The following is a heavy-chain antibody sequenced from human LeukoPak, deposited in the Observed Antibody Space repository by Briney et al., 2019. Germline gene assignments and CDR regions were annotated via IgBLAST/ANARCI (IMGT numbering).Heavy chain of an antibody. CDR3: ARGLSGYASSLGY. Sequence: GGSLRLTCAASGFIFSNAWMSWVRQAPGKGLVWVSRINSDGSSTSYADSVRGRFSISRDNAKNTLYLQMNSLRAEDTAVYYCARGLSGYASSLGYWGQGTLVTVSA. CDR2: INSDGSST. D-gene: IGHD6-6*01. CDR1: GFIFSNAW. V-gene: IGHV3-74*01. J-gene: IGHJ4*02.